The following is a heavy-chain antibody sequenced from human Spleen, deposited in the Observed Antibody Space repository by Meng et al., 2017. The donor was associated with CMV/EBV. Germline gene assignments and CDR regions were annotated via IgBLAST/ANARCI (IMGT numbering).Heavy chain of an antibody. V-gene: IGHV4-34*01. J-gene: IGHJ4*02. CDR2: INHSGST. Sequence: QVQLQQWGAGLLKPSETLSLTCAVYGGSFSGYYWSWIRQPPGKGLEWIGEINHSGSTNYNPSLKSRVTISVDTSKNQFSLKLSSVTAADTAVYYCARSRWGLKYSYGYFDYWGQGTLVTVSS. D-gene: IGHD5-18*01. CDR3: ARSRWGLKYSYGYFDY. CDR1: GGSFSGYY.